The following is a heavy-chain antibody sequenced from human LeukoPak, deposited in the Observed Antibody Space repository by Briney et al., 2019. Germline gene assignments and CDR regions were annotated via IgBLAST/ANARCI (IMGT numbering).Heavy chain of an antibody. D-gene: IGHD3-16*02. CDR3: ASPFGGVIADY. V-gene: IGHV3-21*01. CDR1: GFTFSSYS. J-gene: IGHJ4*02. CDR2: ISSSSSYI. Sequence: GGSLRLSCAASGFTFSSYSMNWVRQAPGKGLEWVSSISSSSSYIYYADSVKGRFTIPRDNAKNSLYLQMNSVRAEDTAVYYCASPFGGVIADYWGQGTLVTVSS.